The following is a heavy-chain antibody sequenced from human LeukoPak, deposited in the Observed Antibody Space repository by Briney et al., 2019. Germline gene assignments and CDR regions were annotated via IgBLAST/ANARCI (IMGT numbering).Heavy chain of an antibody. CDR3: ARDWSRVF. V-gene: IGHV3-48*03. D-gene: IGHD6-6*01. CDR2: ISSSGSII. CDR1: GFIFSSYQ. Sequence: PGGSLRLSCAASGFIFSSYQMNWVRQAPGKGLEWFSYISSSGSIIYYADSVKGRFTVSRDNAKNSMYLQLNILRTEDTAVYYCARDWSRVFWGKGTLVTVSS. J-gene: IGHJ4*02.